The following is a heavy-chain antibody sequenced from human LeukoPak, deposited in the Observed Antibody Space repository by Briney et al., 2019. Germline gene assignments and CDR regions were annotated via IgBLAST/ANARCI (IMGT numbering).Heavy chain of an antibody. CDR1: GFTFSTYS. CDR2: ISSGSNTI. V-gene: IGHV3-48*01. CDR3: ATYWNYGY. Sequence: PGGSLRLSCAASGFTFSTYSMNWVRQAPGKGLEWVSYISSGSNTIYYADSVKGRFTISRDNAKSSLYLQMNSLRAEDTAVYYCATYWNYGYWGQGTLVTVSS. J-gene: IGHJ4*02. D-gene: IGHD1-7*01.